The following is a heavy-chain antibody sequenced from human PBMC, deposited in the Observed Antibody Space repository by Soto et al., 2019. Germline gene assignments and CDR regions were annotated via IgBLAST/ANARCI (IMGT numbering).Heavy chain of an antibody. V-gene: IGHV1-3*01. D-gene: IGHD3-3*01. Sequence: GASVKVSCKTSGYTFTNYVVDWVRQAPGQGLEWMGWINSGNGNTKYSEKFQGRVTITRDTSASTAYMELNSLTSEDTAVYYCARGLTIFGVVISYWGQGTLVTVSS. CDR2: INSGNGNT. CDR1: GYTFTNYV. J-gene: IGHJ4*02. CDR3: ARGLTIFGVVISY.